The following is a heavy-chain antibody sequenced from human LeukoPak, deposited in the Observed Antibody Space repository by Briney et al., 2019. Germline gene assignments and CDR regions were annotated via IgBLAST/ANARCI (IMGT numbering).Heavy chain of an antibody. CDR2: IYHSGST. Sequence: PSETLSLTCTVSGYSISSGYYWGWIRQPPGKGLEWIGSIYHSGSTYYNPSLKSRVTISVDTSKNQFSLKLSSVTAADTAVYYCASGRLPDILTGYYGYFDYWGQGTLVTVSS. V-gene: IGHV4-38-2*02. D-gene: IGHD3-9*01. CDR1: GYSISSGYY. CDR3: ASGRLPDILTGYYGYFDY. J-gene: IGHJ4*02.